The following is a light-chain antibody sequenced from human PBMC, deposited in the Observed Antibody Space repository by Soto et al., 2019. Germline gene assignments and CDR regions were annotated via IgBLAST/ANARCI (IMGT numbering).Light chain of an antibody. CDR3: SSYKNSNTWV. V-gene: IGLV2-14*01. Sequence: QPVLTQPASVSGSPGQTITISCSGTRSDIGDYNYVSWYQHHPGKAPKLMIYGVTNRPSGASDRFSGSKSGSTASLTISGLQAEDEATYYCSSYKNSNTWVFGGGTKLTVL. J-gene: IGLJ3*02. CDR2: GVT. CDR1: RSDIGDYNY.